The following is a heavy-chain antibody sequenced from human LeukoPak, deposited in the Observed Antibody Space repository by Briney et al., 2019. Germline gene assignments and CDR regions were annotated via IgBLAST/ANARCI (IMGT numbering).Heavy chain of an antibody. CDR3: ASIPLRLGSYYFDY. CDR2: IYTSGST. D-gene: IGHD3-16*01. V-gene: IGHV4-4*07. Sequence: SETLSLTXTVSGGSISSYYWSWIRQSAGKGLEWIGRIYTSGSTNYNPSLKSRVTMSVDTSKNQFSLKLSSVTAADTAVYYCASIPLRLGSYYFDYWGQGTLVTVSS. CDR1: GGSISSYY. J-gene: IGHJ4*02.